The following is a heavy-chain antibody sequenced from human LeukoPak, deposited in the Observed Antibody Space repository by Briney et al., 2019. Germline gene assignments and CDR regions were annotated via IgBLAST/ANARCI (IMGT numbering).Heavy chain of an antibody. D-gene: IGHD2-2*01. J-gene: IGHJ5*02. V-gene: IGHV1-2*02. CDR3: ARDRPKYCSSTSCYVFDP. CDR1: GYTFTGYY. CDR2: INPNSGGT. Sequence: ASVKVSCKASGYTFTGYYMHWVRQAPGQGLEWMGWINPNSGGTNYAQKFQGRVTMTRGTSISTAYMELSRLRSDDTAVYYCARDRPKYCSSTSCYVFDPWGQGTLVTVSS.